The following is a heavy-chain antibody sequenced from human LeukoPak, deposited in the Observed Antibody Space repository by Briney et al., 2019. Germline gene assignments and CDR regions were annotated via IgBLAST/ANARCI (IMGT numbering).Heavy chain of an antibody. CDR3: ARRAGGYSHPYDY. V-gene: IGHV3-53*01. D-gene: IGHD4-23*01. CDR2: IYSGGST. J-gene: IGHJ4*02. CDR1: RFTVSTNY. Sequence: GGSLRLSCVVSRFTVSTNYMSWVRQAPGKGLEWVSLIYSGGSTYYADSVKGRFTISRDNSKNTLYLQMNSLRAEDTAVYYCARRAGGYSHPYDYWGQGTLVTVSS.